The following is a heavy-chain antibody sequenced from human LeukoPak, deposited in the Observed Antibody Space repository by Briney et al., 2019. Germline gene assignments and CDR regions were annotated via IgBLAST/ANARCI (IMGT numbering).Heavy chain of an antibody. CDR2: IRYDGSNK. D-gene: IGHD3-10*01. Sequence: GGSLRLSCAASGFTFSSYGMHWVRQAPGKGLEWVAFIRYDGSNKYYADSVKDRFTISRDNSKNTLYLQMNSLRAEDTAVYYCAKDRLVRGVNQIDYWGQGTLVTVSS. J-gene: IGHJ4*02. CDR1: GFTFSSYG. CDR3: AKDRLVRGVNQIDY. V-gene: IGHV3-30*02.